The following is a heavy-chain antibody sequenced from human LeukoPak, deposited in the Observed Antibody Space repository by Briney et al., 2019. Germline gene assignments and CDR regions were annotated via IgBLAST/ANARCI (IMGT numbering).Heavy chain of an antibody. CDR1: GSSFSSYS. Sequence: GGSLRLSCAASGSSFSSYSMKWVRQAPGKGLEWVSSISGSSSSIYYVDSVKGRFTISRDNAKNSLYLQMNSLRAEDTAMYYCARGFCSSSSCSGTSWGQGTLVTVSS. D-gene: IGHD2-2*01. CDR2: ISGSSSSI. V-gene: IGHV3-21*06. J-gene: IGHJ5*02. CDR3: ARGFCSSSSCSGTS.